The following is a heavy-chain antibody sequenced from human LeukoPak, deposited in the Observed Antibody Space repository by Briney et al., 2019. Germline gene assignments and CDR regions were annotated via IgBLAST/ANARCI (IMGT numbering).Heavy chain of an antibody. CDR3: AKGGPTNRHGYLDY. CDR1: GFTFSSYA. J-gene: IGHJ4*02. Sequence: SGGSLRLSCAASGFTFSSYAXTXXRQAPXXXXXXXXXTSSSGASIYYADSSXGRFXISRDNSKNTLFLQMNGLRAEDTAIYYCAKGGPTNRHGYLDYWGQGTLVTVSS. D-gene: IGHD1-1*01. V-gene: IGHV3-23*01. CDR2: TSSSGASI.